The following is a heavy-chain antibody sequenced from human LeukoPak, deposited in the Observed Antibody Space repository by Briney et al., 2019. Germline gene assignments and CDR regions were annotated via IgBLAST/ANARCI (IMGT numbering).Heavy chain of an antibody. CDR2: IWYDGSNK. J-gene: IGHJ4*02. CDR3: ARDHSSGWYSDYFDY. CDR1: GFTISGFY. D-gene: IGHD6-19*01. Sequence: GGSLRLSCAASGFTISGFYMTWVRQAPGKGLEWVAVIWYDGSNKYYADSVKGRFTISRDNSKNTLYLQMNSLRAEDTAVYYCARDHSSGWYSDYFDYWGQGTLVTVSS. V-gene: IGHV3-33*08.